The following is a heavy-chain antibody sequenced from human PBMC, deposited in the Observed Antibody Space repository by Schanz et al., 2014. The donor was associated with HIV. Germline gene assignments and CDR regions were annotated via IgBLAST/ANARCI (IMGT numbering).Heavy chain of an antibody. CDR1: GFRFSRYS. CDR2: INHDGSVK. D-gene: IGHD2-8*01. CDR3: ANSGYCTSGICYTRGSDMDV. Sequence: EVRLVESGGGLVQPGGSLRLSCAASGFRFSRYSMNWVRQAPGKGLEWVANINHDGSVKGYLASVKGRFTISRDNSKNTLFLQMNSLRVEDTAVYYCANSGYCTSGICYTRGSDMDVWGQGTTVTVSS. J-gene: IGHJ6*01. V-gene: IGHV3-7*03.